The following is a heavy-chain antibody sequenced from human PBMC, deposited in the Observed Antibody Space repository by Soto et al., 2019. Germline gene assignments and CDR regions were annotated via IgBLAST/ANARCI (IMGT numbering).Heavy chain of an antibody. CDR2: ISGYNGDT. V-gene: IGHV1-18*04. D-gene: IGHD3-3*01. CDR3: ARASLTIFGAPYGMDV. J-gene: IGHJ6*02. CDR1: GYPFTRYS. Sequence: ASVKVSCKASGYPFTRYSIRWVRQAPGQGLEWMGWISGYNGDTEYSKNFQGRLTMTIDTSTTTASMELRSLRSDDTAVYYCARASLTIFGAPYGMDVWGQGTSVTVS.